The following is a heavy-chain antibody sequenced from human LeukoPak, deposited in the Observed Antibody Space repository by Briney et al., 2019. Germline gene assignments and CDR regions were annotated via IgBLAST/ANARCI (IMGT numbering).Heavy chain of an antibody. CDR3: VRTQSNGLHVFDT. D-gene: IGHD2-8*01. CDR2: SRDKANSYTT. Sequence: GGSLRLSCTVSGFTFSDHYMEWVRQAPGKGLEWVGCSRDKANSYTTEFAASVKGRFTLSRDDSKNSLYLQMNSLKTEDTAIYYCVRTQSNGLHVFDTWGQGTKVTVSS. J-gene: IGHJ3*02. CDR1: GFTFSDHY. V-gene: IGHV3-72*01.